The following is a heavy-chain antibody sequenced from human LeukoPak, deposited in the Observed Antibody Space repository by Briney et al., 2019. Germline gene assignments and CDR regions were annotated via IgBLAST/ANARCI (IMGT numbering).Heavy chain of an antibody. D-gene: IGHD3-10*01. CDR2: IYSDGKV. J-gene: IGHJ4*02. Sequence: GGSLRLSCAASGFTVSSTYVSWVRQTPGKGLEWVSVIYSDGKVYYIDSVKGRFTISRDTSKNTVYLQMNSLRAEDTAVYYCAKDRSYYGSGAGYFFDYWGQGTLVTVSS. CDR1: GFTVSSTY. V-gene: IGHV3-53*01. CDR3: AKDRSYYGSGAGYFFDY.